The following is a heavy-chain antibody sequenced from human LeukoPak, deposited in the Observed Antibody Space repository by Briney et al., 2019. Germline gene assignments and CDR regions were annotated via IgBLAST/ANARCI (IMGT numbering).Heavy chain of an antibody. Sequence: GGSLRLSCAASGFTFNRYAIHWVRQAPGKGLEWVTVIASDGNDQHYADSVKGRFTISRDNSKNTVFLQMNSLRIEDTAVYYCARDFDQGGADYYFAYWGQGTLVTVSS. CDR2: IASDGNDQ. D-gene: IGHD3-9*01. CDR3: ARDFDQGGADYYFAY. J-gene: IGHJ4*02. V-gene: IGHV3-30-3*01. CDR1: GFTFNRYA.